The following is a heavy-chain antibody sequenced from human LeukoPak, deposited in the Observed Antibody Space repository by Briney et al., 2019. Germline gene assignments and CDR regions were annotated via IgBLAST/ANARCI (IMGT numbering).Heavy chain of an antibody. V-gene: IGHV3-7*03. CDR3: ASSLYSRGWSLNSGAFDI. CDR1: GFTFSSYW. D-gene: IGHD6-19*01. Sequence: GGSLRLSCAASGFTFSSYWMSWVRQAPGKGLEWVANIKQDGSEKYYVDSVKGRFTISRDNAKNSLYLQMNSLRAEDTAVYSCASSLYSRGWSLNSGAFDIWGQGTMVTVSS. J-gene: IGHJ3*02. CDR2: IKQDGSEK.